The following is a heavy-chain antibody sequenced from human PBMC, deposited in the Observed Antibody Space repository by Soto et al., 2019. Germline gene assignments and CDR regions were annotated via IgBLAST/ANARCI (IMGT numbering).Heavy chain of an antibody. D-gene: IGHD6-25*01. CDR3: ARNKERLQVGGNCSYAMDV. J-gene: IGHJ6*02. CDR2: MIPIFPTR. V-gene: IGHV1-69*12. CDR1: GGTFGNSA. Sequence: QVQLVQSGAEVKKPGSSVTVSCKASGGTFGNSAISWVLQAPGQGLEWMGGMIPIFPTRDYAQKVQGRVTLTADEATSTASIALASPRSVDTAVPYSARNKERLQVGGNCSYAMDVWGQGTTVTVSS.